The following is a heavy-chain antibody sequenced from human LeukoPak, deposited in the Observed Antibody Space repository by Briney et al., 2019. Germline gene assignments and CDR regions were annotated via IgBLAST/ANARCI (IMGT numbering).Heavy chain of an antibody. CDR1: GFRFRSHA. D-gene: IGHD3-16*01. CDR3: AKVIWGAYFDY. V-gene: IGHV3-23*01. J-gene: IGHJ4*02. CDR2: IYENGGTT. Sequence: GGSLRLSCVGSGFRFRSHAMSWVRQAPEKGLEFVSGIYENGGTTYYADSVKGRFSISRDNSKNTLYLQMDSLRGEDTAVYYCAKVIWGAYFDYWGQGTLVTVSS.